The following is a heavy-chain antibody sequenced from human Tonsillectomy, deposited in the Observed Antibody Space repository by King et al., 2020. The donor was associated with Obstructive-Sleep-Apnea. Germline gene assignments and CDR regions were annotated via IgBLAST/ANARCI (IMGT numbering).Heavy chain of an antibody. Sequence: VQLVESGGGVVQPGRSLRLSCAASGFTFSSYGMHWVRQAPGKGLEWVAFIRYDGSNKYYADSVKGRFTISRDNSKNTLYLQMNSLRAEDTAVYYCAKDAYSSGWYDVGRPFDYWGQGTLVTVSS. J-gene: IGHJ4*02. CDR3: AKDAYSSGWYDVGRPFDY. CDR2: IRYDGSNK. D-gene: IGHD6-19*01. V-gene: IGHV3-30*02. CDR1: GFTFSSYG.